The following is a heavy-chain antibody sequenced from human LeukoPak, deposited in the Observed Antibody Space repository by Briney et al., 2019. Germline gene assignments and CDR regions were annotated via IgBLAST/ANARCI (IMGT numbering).Heavy chain of an antibody. V-gene: IGHV3-53*01. CDR3: ARDWFIAASPPGSDWFDP. CDR1: GFTVSSNY. Sequence: GGSLRLSCAASGFTVSSNYMSWVRQAPGKGLEWVSVIYSGGSTYYADSVKGRFTISRDNAKNSLYLQMNSLRAEDTAVYYCARDWFIAASPPGSDWFDPWGQGTLVAVSS. CDR2: IYSGGST. D-gene: IGHD6-6*01. J-gene: IGHJ5*02.